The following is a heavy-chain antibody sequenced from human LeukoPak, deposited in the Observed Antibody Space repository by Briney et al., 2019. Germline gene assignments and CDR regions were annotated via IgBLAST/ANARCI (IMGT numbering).Heavy chain of an antibody. J-gene: IGHJ3*01. CDR3: ARDSIPGYDSSGYMVAFDL. CDR2: INPNSGGT. Sequence: GASVKVSCKASGYTFTGYYMHWVRQAPGQGLEWMGWINPNSGGTNYAQKFQGRVTMTRDTSISTAYMELSRLRSDDTAVYYCARDSIPGYDSSGYMVAFDLWGQGTMVTVSS. CDR1: GYTFTGYY. V-gene: IGHV1-2*02. D-gene: IGHD3-22*01.